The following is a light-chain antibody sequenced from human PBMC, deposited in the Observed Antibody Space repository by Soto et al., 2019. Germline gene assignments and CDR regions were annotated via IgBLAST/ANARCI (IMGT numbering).Light chain of an antibody. Sequence: QSALTQPASVSGSPGQSIIISCTGTRSDVGSYNLVSWYQQHPGKAPKLMIYEGSKRPSGVSNRFSGSKSGNTAFLTISGLQAEDEADSHCCSYAGSSTLVFGGGTKLTVL. CDR1: RSDVGSYNL. CDR3: CSYAGSSTLV. J-gene: IGLJ2*01. V-gene: IGLV2-23*01. CDR2: EGS.